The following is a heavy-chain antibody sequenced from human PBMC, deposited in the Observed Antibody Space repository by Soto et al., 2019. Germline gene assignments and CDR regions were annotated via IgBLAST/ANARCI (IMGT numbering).Heavy chain of an antibody. CDR1: GGCISSYY. V-gene: IGHV4-59*01. CDR2: IYYSGST. Sequence: PSETLSLTCTVSGGCISSYYWSWIRQPPGKGLEWIGYIYYSGSTNYNPSLKSRVTISVDTSKNQFSLKLSSVTAADTAVYYCARLWDGDYPYYYYGMDVWGQGTTVTVSS. J-gene: IGHJ6*02. D-gene: IGHD4-17*01. CDR3: ARLWDGDYPYYYYGMDV.